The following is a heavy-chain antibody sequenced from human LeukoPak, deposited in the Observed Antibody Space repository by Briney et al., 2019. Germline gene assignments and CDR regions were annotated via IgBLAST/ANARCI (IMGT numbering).Heavy chain of an antibody. D-gene: IGHD3-22*01. Sequence: GGSLRLSCAASGFTFSSYGMHWVRQAPGKGLEWVAVISYDGSNKYYADSVKGRFTISRDNSKNTLYLQMNSLRAEDTAVYYCAKLAADYYYDSSGYFNYFDYWGQGTLVTVSS. CDR3: AKLAADYYYDSSGYFNYFDY. J-gene: IGHJ4*02. CDR1: GFTFSSYG. V-gene: IGHV3-30*18. CDR2: ISYDGSNK.